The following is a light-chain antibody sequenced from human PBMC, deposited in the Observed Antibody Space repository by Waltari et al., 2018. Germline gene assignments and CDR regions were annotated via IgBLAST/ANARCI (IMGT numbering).Light chain of an antibody. V-gene: IGKV3-20*01. CDR1: QSVTSIS. Sequence: EIVLTQSPGTLSLSPGERATLSCRASQSVTSISLTWYQQKVGQAPRLIIYGTSSRATGIPDRFSDSGSGTDFTLTISRLEPEDFAVYYCQQYDGEVVTFGGGTKVEI. CDR3: QQYDGEVVT. CDR2: GTS. J-gene: IGKJ4*01.